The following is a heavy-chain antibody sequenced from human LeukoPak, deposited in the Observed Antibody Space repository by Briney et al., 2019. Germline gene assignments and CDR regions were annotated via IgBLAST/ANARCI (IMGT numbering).Heavy chain of an antibody. CDR3: ANKVYCSTTSCYHAGY. J-gene: IGHJ4*02. CDR1: GFTVSSNY. V-gene: IGHV4-34*08. D-gene: IGHD2-2*01. Sequence: GSLRLSCAASGFTVSSNYMSWVRQAPGKGLEWIGEIYHSGTTNYNPSLKSRVTISIDTSKNQFSLKLRSVTAADTAVYYCANKVYCSTTSCYHAGYWGQGTLVTVSS. CDR2: IYHSGTT.